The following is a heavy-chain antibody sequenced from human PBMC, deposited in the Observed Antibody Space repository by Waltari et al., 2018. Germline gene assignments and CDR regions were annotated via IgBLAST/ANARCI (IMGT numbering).Heavy chain of an antibody. J-gene: IGHJ4*02. CDR3: ATDHHRDSGYDI. D-gene: IGHD5-12*01. CDR1: GYPLSDLS. V-gene: IGHV1-24*01. Sequence: QVQLVQSGAEVKKPGASVKVSCKVYGYPLSDLSIHWVRQAPGKGLEWMGGYDPEDGETVSAQIFQGRLSMTEDTSRDTAYMELRSLRSEDTAVYYCATDHHRDSGYDIWGQGTLVTVSS. CDR2: YDPEDGET.